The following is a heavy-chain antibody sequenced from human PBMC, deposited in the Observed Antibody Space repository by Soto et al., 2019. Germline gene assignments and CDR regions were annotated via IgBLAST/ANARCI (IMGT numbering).Heavy chain of an antibody. CDR1: GFTFSSYG. CDR2: IWYDGSNK. D-gene: IGHD3-3*01. Sequence: PGGSLRLSCAASGFTFSSYGMHWVRQAPGKXLEWVAVIWYDGSNKYYADSVKGRFTISRDNSKNTLYLQMNSLRAEDTAVYYCARDGITIFGVVIPGYYGMDVWGQGTTVTVCS. V-gene: IGHV3-33*01. J-gene: IGHJ6*02. CDR3: ARDGITIFGVVIPGYYGMDV.